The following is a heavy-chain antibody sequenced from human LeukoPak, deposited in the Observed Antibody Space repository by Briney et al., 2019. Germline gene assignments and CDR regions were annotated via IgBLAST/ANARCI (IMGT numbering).Heavy chain of an antibody. D-gene: IGHD3-22*01. CDR1: GGTFSSYA. CDR3: ASPDLYESSGYYSY. V-gene: IGHV1-69*05. Sequence: AASVKVSCKASGGTFSSYAISWVRQAPAQGLEWMGGIIPIFGTANYAQKFQGRVTITTDESTSTAYMELSSLRSEDTAVYYCASPDLYESSGYYSYWGQGTLVTVSS. CDR2: IIPIFGTA. J-gene: IGHJ4*02.